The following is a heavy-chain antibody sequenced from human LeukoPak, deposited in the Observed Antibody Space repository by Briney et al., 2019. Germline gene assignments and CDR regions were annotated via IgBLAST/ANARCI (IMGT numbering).Heavy chain of an antibody. CDR2: IYTSGST. Sequence: SETLSLTCTVSGGPISSDYWSWIRQPAGKGREWIGHIYTSGSTNYNPSLKSRVTISVDNSKNQFSLKLSFVTAADTAVYYCARSRYSSSSGLDFDYWGQGTLVTVSS. J-gene: IGHJ4*02. D-gene: IGHD6-6*01. CDR3: ARSRYSSSSGLDFDY. V-gene: IGHV4-4*07. CDR1: GGPISSDY.